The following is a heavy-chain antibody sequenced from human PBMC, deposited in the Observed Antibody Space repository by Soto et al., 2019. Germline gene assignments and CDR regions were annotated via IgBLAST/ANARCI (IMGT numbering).Heavy chain of an antibody. CDR1: GFAFRSYN. J-gene: IGHJ4*02. CDR3: ASATVVAATFDF. CDR2: ISSGSSNI. D-gene: IGHD2-15*01. Sequence: LRLSCAASGFAFRSYNMNWVRQAPGKGLEWVASISSGSSNIYYADSVKGRFTISRDNAKNSLFLQMDSLRAEDSAVYYCASATVVAATFDFWGQGTLVTVSS. V-gene: IGHV3-21*01.